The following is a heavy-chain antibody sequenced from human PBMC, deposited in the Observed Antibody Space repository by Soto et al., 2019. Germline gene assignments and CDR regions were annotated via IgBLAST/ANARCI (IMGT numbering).Heavy chain of an antibody. V-gene: IGHV3-23*01. D-gene: IGHD3-10*01. Sequence: EVQLFESGGGLVQPGGSLRLSCAASGFTFSSYAMSWVRQAPGKGLEWVSAISGSGDSTYYADSVKGRFTISRDNSKDTLYLRMDSLRAEDTAVYYCANPSHYGSWSYYNSDYYFDYWGQGTLVTVSS. J-gene: IGHJ4*02. CDR3: ANPSHYGSWSYYNSDYYFDY. CDR2: ISGSGDST. CDR1: GFTFSSYA.